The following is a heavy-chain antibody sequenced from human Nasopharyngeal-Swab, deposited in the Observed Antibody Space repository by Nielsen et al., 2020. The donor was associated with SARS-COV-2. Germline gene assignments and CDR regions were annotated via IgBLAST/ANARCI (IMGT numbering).Heavy chain of an antibody. CDR3: AREGVVPAAMLDY. V-gene: IGHV3-7*01. CDR2: IKQDGSEK. CDR1: GFTFSSYW. Sequence: GESLKISCAASGFTFSSYWMSWVRQAPGKGLEWVANIKQDGSEKYYVDSVKGRFTIFRDNAKNSLYLQMNSLRAEDTAVYYCAREGVVPAAMLDYWGQGTLVTVSS. D-gene: IGHD2-2*01. J-gene: IGHJ4*02.